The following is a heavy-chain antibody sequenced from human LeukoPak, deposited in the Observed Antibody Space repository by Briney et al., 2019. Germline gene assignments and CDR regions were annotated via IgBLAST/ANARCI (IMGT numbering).Heavy chain of an antibody. CDR3: ARHGGAVAVYFDY. V-gene: IGHV4-4*09. J-gene: IGHJ4*02. CDR2: IYTSGST. CDR1: GGSISSYY. Sequence: SETLSLTCTVSGGSISSYYWSWIRQPPGKGLEWIGYIYTSGSTNYNPSLKSRVTISVDTSKNQFSLKLSSVTAADTAVYYCARHGGAVAVYFDYWGQGTLVTVPS. D-gene: IGHD6-19*01.